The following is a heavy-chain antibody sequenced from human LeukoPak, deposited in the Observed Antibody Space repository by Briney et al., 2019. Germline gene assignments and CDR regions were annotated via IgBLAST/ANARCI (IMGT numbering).Heavy chain of an antibody. Sequence: PGGSLRLSCAASGFTFSSYWMHWVRQAPGKGLVWVSCINSDGSSTNYAGSVKGRFTISRDNAKNTLYLQMNSLRAEDTAVYYCAKVDTAMIVDYWGQGTLVTVSS. CDR2: INSDGSST. V-gene: IGHV3-74*01. J-gene: IGHJ4*02. D-gene: IGHD5-18*01. CDR3: AKVDTAMIVDY. CDR1: GFTFSSYW.